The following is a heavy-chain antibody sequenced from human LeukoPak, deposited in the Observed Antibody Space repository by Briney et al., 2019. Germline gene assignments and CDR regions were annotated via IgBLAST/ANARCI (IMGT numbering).Heavy chain of an antibody. V-gene: IGHV3-74*01. D-gene: IGHD6-6*01. CDR3: ARVGSSSTYYYYYYMDV. CDR2: INSDGGST. J-gene: IGHJ6*03. CDR1: GFTFSSYW. Sequence: GGSLRLSCAASGFTFSSYWMHWVRQAPGKGLVWVSRINSDGGSTSYADSVKGRFTISRDNAKNTLYLQMNSLRAEDTAVYYCARVGSSSTYYYYYYMDVWGKGTTVTVSS.